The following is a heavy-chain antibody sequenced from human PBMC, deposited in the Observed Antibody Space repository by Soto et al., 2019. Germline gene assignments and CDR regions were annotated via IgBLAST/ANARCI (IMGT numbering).Heavy chain of an antibody. D-gene: IGHD3-22*01. V-gene: IGHV4-30-2*01. Sequence: QLQLQESGSGLVKPSQTLSLTCAVSGGSISSGGYSWSWIRQPPGKGLEWIGYIYHSGSTYYNLSLKSRVTISVDRSKTQLSLKLSSVAAADTAVYYCARGAPVVNDYWGQGTLVTVSS. CDR2: IYHSGST. CDR1: GGSISSGGYS. CDR3: ARGAPVVNDY. J-gene: IGHJ4*02.